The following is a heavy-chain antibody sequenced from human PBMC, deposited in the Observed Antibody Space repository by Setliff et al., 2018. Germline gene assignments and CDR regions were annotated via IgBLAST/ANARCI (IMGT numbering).Heavy chain of an antibody. D-gene: IGHD1-7*01. V-gene: IGHV3-7*03. CDR1: GFIFSMYK. CDR3: ARLVMRGTIDFFDN. Sequence: PGGSLRLSCEASGFIFSMYKMSWVRQAPGKGLEWVANIKQDGSEKSYVDSVKGRFTISRDNAKKSLYLQMNSLRAEDTAVYYCARLVMRGTIDFFDNWGQGTLVTVSS. J-gene: IGHJ4*02. CDR2: IKQDGSEK.